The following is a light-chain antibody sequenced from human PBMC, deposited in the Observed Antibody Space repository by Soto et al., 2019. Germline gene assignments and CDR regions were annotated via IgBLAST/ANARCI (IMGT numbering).Light chain of an antibody. CDR3: QQDNNYWT. V-gene: IGKV1-5*01. Sequence: DIQMTQSPSTLSASVGDRVTITCRASQRISGGLAWYQQKPGKAPKVLIYDASILESGVPSRFSGSGSGTEFTLTITSLQPDDFATYYCQQDNNYWTFGQGTKVEIK. CDR1: QRISGG. J-gene: IGKJ1*01. CDR2: DAS.